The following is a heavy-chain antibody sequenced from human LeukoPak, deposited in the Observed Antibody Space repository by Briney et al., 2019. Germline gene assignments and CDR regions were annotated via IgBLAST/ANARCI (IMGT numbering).Heavy chain of an antibody. CDR2: IYYSGST. J-gene: IGHJ5*02. CDR3: AREFSSGRKHNNWFDP. CDR1: GGSISSYY. Sequence: SETLSLTCTVSGGSISSYYWGWIRQPPGKGLEWIGSIYYSGSTYYNPSLKSRVTISVDTSKNQFSLNLRSVTAADTAVYYCAREFSSGRKHNNWFDPWGQGTLVTVSS. V-gene: IGHV4-39*07. D-gene: IGHD6-19*01.